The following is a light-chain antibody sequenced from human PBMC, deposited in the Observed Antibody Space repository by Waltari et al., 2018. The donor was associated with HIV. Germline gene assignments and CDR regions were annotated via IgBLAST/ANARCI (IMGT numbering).Light chain of an antibody. V-gene: IGLV2-14*03. CDR3: SSYTSSSTKV. J-gene: IGLJ2*01. Sequence: QSALTQPASVSGSPGQSITISCTGTSSDIDGYQYVSWYQQHPGKAPKLMIYDVSNRPSGLSNRFSGSKSGNTASLTISGLQAEDEADYYCSSYTSSSTKVFGGGTKLTVL. CDR1: SSDIDGYQY. CDR2: DVS.